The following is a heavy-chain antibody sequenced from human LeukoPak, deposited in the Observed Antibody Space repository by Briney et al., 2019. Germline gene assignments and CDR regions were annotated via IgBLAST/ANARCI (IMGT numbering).Heavy chain of an antibody. V-gene: IGHV5-51*01. CDR3: ARHNVDIVATIADY. CDR2: IYPGDSDI. J-gene: IGHJ4*02. Sequence: GESLKISCKGSGYRFTSYWIGWVRQMRGQGLEWMAIIYPGDSDIRYSPSSQGQVTIPADKSISTVYLQWSSLKASDTAMYYCARHNVDIVATIADYWGQGTLVTVSS. D-gene: IGHD5-12*01. CDR1: GYRFTSYW.